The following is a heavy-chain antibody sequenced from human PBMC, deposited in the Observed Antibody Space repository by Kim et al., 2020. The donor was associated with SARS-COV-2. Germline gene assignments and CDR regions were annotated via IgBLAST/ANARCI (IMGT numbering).Heavy chain of an antibody. CDR3: AREWSRDAAPWYWYLDL. CDR2: IGTGGDT. V-gene: IGHV3-13*04. J-gene: IGHJ2*01. D-gene: IGHD2-15*01. Sequence: GGSLRLSCTASGFFSTYDMHWVRQVPGRGLEWVSAIGTGGDTYYADSVKGRFTISRANAENSLYLQMNSLPAGDTAIYYCAREWSRDAAPWYWYLDLWGRGTQVTVSS. CDR1: GFFSTYD.